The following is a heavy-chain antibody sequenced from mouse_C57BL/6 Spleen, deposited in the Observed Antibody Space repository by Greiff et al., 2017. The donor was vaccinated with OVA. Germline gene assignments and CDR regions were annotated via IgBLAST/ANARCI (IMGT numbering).Heavy chain of an antibody. CDR2: IDPSDSYT. D-gene: IGHD2-1*01. V-gene: IGHV1-69*01. J-gene: IGHJ2*01. CDR3: ARRGNYHFDY. CDR1: GYTFTSYW. Sequence: VQLQQSGAELVMPGASVKLSCKASGYTFTSYWMHWVKQRPGQGLEWIGEIDPSDSYTNYNQKFKGKSTLTVDKSSSTAYMQLSSLTSEDSAVYYCARRGNYHFDYWGQGTTLTVSS.